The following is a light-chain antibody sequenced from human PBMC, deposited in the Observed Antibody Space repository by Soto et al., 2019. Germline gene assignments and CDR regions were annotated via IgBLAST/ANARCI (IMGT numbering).Light chain of an antibody. J-gene: IGKJ3*01. CDR3: QQYYSYPST. CDR2: AAS. V-gene: IGKV1-8*01. Sequence: AIRMTQSPSSLSASTGDRVTITCRASQGISSYLAWYQQKPGKAPKLLIYAASTLQSGVPSRFSGSGSGTDFTLTISCLQSEDFATYYCQQYYSYPSTFGPGTKVDSK. CDR1: QGISSY.